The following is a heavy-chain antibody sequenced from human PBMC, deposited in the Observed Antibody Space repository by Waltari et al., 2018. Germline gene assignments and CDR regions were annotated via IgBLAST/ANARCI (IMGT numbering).Heavy chain of an antibody. V-gene: IGHV3-53*01. CDR2: IYSGGNT. CDR1: GFTVRTNY. Sequence: EVQLVESGGGLFQPGGSLRLSCAAAGFTVRTNYMRWVRQAPGKGLDWVSVIYSGGNTYSADSVKGRFTISRDNSKNTLYLQMNSLRAEDTAVYYCARGPGEFLPIDFWGQGTLVTVSS. J-gene: IGHJ4*02. D-gene: IGHD7-27*01. CDR3: ARGPGEFLPIDF.